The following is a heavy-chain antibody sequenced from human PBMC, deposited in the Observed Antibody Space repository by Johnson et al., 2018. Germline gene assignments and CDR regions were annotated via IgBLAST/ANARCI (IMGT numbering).Heavy chain of an antibody. CDR2: IWYDGSNK. V-gene: IGHV3-33*08. Sequence: VQLVETGGGVVQPGRSLRLSCAASGFTFSSYGMHWVRQAPGKGLEWVAIIWYDGSNKYYADSVKGRFTISRDNSKNTLYLQMNSLIPEDTAVYYCARWSHTEPRGAFDSWGQGTMVTVSS. J-gene: IGHJ3*02. D-gene: IGHD3-10*01. CDR1: GFTFSSYG. CDR3: ARWSHTEPRGAFDS.